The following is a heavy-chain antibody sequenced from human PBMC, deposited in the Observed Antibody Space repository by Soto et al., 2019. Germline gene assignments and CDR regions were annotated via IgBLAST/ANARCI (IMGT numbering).Heavy chain of an antibody. CDR1: GDIVSNNGAT. Sequence: SQTLSLTCAISGDIVSNNGATWNWIRQSPSRGLEWLGRAYYRSRWRYDYAASVRGRITINPDTSKNQFSLQLNSVTPEDTAVYYCARDPPDFNSGLDYWGQGTLVTVSS. J-gene: IGHJ4*02. CDR3: ARDPPDFNSGLDY. V-gene: IGHV6-1*01. D-gene: IGHD6-19*01. CDR2: AYYRSRWRY.